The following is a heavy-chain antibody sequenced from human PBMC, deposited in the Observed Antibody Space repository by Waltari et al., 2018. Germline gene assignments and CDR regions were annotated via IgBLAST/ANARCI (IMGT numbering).Heavy chain of an antibody. V-gene: IGHV3-33*01. Sequence: QVQLVESGGGVVQPGRSLRLSCAASGFTFSSYGMHWVRQAPGKGLELVAVIWYDGSNKYYADSVKGRFTISRDNSKNTLYLQMNSLRAEDTAVYYCARDESGSYYFDYWGQGTLVTVSS. CDR3: ARDESGSYYFDY. J-gene: IGHJ4*02. D-gene: IGHD1-26*01. CDR2: IWYDGSNK. CDR1: GFTFSSYG.